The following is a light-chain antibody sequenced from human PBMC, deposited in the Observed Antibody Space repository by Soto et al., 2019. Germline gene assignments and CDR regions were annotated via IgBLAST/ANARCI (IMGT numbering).Light chain of an antibody. Sequence: QSVLTQPASVSGSPGQSITISCTGTSSDGADYNDVSWYQQHPGNAPKLMIYEVTYRPSGVSNRFSGSKSGNTASLTISGLQAEDEAEYYCSSYTTSRTVFGTGTKLTVL. J-gene: IGLJ1*01. CDR2: EVT. CDR3: SSYTTSRTV. CDR1: SSDGADYND. V-gene: IGLV2-14*01.